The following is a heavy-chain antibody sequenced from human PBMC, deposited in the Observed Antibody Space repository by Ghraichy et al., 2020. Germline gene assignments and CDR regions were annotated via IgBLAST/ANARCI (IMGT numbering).Heavy chain of an antibody. CDR3: VREGYDVLNGFVGTRLDV. J-gene: IGHJ6*02. V-gene: IGHV4-59*02. CDR1: GDSVSTYY. CDR2: IYDSEIT. Sequence: SETLSLTCTISGDSVSTYYWSWIRQPPGRGLEWIGFIYDSEITNYNPSLKSRVTMSVDPSKNQVSLRLTSVTAADTAVYYCVREGYDVLNGFVGTRLDVWGRGTTVIVSS. D-gene: IGHD3-9*01.